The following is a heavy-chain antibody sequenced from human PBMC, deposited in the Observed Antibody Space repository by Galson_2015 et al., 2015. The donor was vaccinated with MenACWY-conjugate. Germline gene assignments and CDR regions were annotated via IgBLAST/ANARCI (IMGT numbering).Heavy chain of an antibody. CDR2: ISSNGGST. CDR1: GFTFSSYA. J-gene: IGHJ4*01. CDR3: ARSLLLPFYFDY. V-gene: IGHV3-64*01. Sequence: SLRLSCAASGFTFSSYAMHWVRQAPGKGLEYVSAISSNGGSTYYANSVKGRFTISRDNSKNTLYLQMGSLRAEDMAVYYCARSLLLPFYFDYWGHGTLVTVSS.